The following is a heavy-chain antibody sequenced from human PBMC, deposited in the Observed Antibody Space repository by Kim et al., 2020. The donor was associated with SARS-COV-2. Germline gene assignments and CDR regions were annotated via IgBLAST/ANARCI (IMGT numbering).Heavy chain of an antibody. J-gene: IGHJ3*02. Sequence: GSLRLSCAASGFTFSDYYMSWIRQAPGKGLEWVSYISSSSSYTNYADSVKGRFTISRDNAKNSLYLQMNSLRAEDTAVYYCARKTKGGSYAFDIWGQGTMVTVSS. V-gene: IGHV3-11*06. D-gene: IGHD2-15*01. CDR1: GFTFSDYY. CDR3: ARKTKGGSYAFDI. CDR2: ISSSSSYT.